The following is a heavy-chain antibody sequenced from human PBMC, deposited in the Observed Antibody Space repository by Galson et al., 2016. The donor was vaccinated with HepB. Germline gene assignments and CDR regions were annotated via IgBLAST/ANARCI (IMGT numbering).Heavy chain of an antibody. D-gene: IGHD3-3*01. CDR1: GYTFTSYD. CDR2: MNPNGGNT. J-gene: IGHJ4*02. Sequence: SVKVSCKASGYTFTSYDINWVRQATGQGLEWMGYMNPNGGNTGYAQKFQGRVTMTWDTSITTAYMELTSLRSEDTAIYYCARALMEVEGWGQGTQVTVSS. V-gene: IGHV1-8*01. CDR3: ARALMEVEG.